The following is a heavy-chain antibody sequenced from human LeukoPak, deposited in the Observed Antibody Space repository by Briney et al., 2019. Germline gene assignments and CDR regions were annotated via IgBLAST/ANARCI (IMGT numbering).Heavy chain of an antibody. CDR1: GGSISSSSYY. V-gene: IGHV4-39*01. CDR2: IYYSGST. Sequence: SETLSLTCTVSGGSISSSSYYWGWIRQPPGKGLEWIGSIYYSGSTYYNPSLKSRVTISVDTSKNQFSLKLSSVTAADTAVYYCATYCGGGSCYGSFDYWGQGTLVTVSS. D-gene: IGHD2-15*01. J-gene: IGHJ4*02. CDR3: ATYCGGGSCYGSFDY.